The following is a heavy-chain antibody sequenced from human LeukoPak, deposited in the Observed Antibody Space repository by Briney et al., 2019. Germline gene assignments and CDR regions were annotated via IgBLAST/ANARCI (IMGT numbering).Heavy chain of an antibody. J-gene: IGHJ4*02. V-gene: IGHV3-66*02. CDR3: ARDGGSLSLTGDDYFDY. Sequence: GGSLRLSCAASGFTLSSNYMSWLRQAPGKGLDWVSVIYSGGSTYYADSVKGRFTISRDNSKNTLYLQMNSLRAEDTAVYYCARDGGSLSLTGDDYFDYWGQGTLVTVSS. CDR1: GFTLSSNY. D-gene: IGHD7-27*01. CDR2: IYSGGST.